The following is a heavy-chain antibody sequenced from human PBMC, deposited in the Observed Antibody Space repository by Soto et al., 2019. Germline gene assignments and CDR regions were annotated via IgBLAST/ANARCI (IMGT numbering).Heavy chain of an antibody. V-gene: IGHV4-39*01. CDR3: ATNNCTNGVCFFYGMDA. CDR2: MCYSGST. D-gene: IGHD2-8*01. CDR1: GGSMSSSRYY. J-gene: IGHJ6*02. Sequence: LSRGATVFGGSMSSSRYYWGWILQPPGKGLEWIGSMCYSGSTYYNPSLKSRVTISVDASKNQFSLKLSSVTAADTAVYYCATNNCTNGVCFFYGMDASGEGT.